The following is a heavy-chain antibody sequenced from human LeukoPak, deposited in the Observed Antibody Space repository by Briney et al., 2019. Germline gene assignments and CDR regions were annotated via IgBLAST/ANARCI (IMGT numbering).Heavy chain of an antibody. CDR1: GYTFTSYG. J-gene: IGHJ6*02. D-gene: IGHD1-7*01. Sequence: GASVKVSCKASGYTFTSYGISWVRQAPGQGLEWMGWISAYNGNTNYAQKLQGRVTLTTDTSTSTAYMELRSLRSDDTAVYYCARDSGGQPELYYYYYGMDVWGQGTTVTVSS. CDR2: ISAYNGNT. CDR3: ARDSGGQPELYYYYYGMDV. V-gene: IGHV1-18*01.